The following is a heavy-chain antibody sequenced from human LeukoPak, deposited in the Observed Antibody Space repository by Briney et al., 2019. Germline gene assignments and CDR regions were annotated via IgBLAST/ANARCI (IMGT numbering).Heavy chain of an antibody. CDR1: GGSISNYY. CDR2: VYTTGTT. V-gene: IGHV4-4*07. D-gene: IGHD3-16*02. J-gene: IGHJ6*03. Sequence: SETLSLTCTVSGGSISNYYWTWIRQPAGKGLEWIGRVYTTGTTNYNPSLKSRVTMSVDTSKNQFSLKLSSVTAADTAVYYCARVSVITFGGVIVKNYYYYMDVWGKGTTVTVSS. CDR3: ARVSVITFGGVIVKNYYYYMDV.